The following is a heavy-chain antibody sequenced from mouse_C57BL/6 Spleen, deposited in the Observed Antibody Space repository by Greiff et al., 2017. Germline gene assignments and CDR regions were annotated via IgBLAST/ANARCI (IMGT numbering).Heavy chain of an antibody. Sequence: QVQLKESGPELVKPGASVKISCKASGYAFSSSWMNWVKQRPGKGLEWIGRIYPGDGDTNYNGKFKGKATLTADKSSSTAYMQLSSLTSEDSAVYCCARSDGFDVWGTGTTVTVSS. CDR2: IYPGDGDT. CDR1: GYAFSSSW. CDR3: ARSDGFDV. V-gene: IGHV1-82*01. J-gene: IGHJ1*03.